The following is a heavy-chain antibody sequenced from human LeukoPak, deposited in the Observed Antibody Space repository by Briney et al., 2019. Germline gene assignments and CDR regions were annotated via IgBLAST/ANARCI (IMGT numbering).Heavy chain of an antibody. D-gene: IGHD2-15*01. J-gene: IGHJ4*02. V-gene: IGHV3-9*01. CDR2: ISWNNNNM. CDR1: GFTFDDYA. Sequence: GGSLRLSCAASGFTFDDYAMHWVRQALGKGLEWVSGISWNNNNMDYADSVKGRFTISRDNAKTSLYLQMNSLRTEDTAFYFCAKDIGCSGGTCYFPNYFDYWGQGTLVTVSS. CDR3: AKDIGCSGGTCYFPNYFDY.